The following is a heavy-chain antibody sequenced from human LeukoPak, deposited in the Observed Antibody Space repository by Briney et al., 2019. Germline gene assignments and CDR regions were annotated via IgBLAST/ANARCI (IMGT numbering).Heavy chain of an antibody. V-gene: IGHV1-2*02. J-gene: IGHJ4*02. CDR1: GYTFTGYY. CDR3: ATDPLGGDYDSDY. D-gene: IGHD4-17*01. CDR2: INPNSGGT. Sequence: ASVKVSCKASGYTFTGYYMHWVRQAPGQGLEWMGWINPNSGGTNYAQKFQGRVTMTRDTSISTAYMELSRLRSDDTAVYYCATDPLGGDYDSDYWGQGTLVTVSS.